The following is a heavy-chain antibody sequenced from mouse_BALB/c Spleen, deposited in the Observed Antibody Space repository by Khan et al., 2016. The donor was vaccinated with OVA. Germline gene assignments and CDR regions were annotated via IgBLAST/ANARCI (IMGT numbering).Heavy chain of an antibody. CDR3: ARSGYDYGRGALFAY. CDR2: IWSVGST. Sequence: VQLVESGPGLVQSSQSLSITCTVSGFSLTNYSVHWIRQSPGKGLEWLGVIWSVGSTDYNAAFISRLTISKDNSRSQVFFKMNSLQPNDTAIYYCARSGYDYGRGALFAYWGQGTLVTVSA. J-gene: IGHJ3*01. D-gene: IGHD2-4*01. V-gene: IGHV2-2*02. CDR1: GFSLTNYS.